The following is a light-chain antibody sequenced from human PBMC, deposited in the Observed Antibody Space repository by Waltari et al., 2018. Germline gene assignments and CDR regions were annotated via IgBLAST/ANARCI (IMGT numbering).Light chain of an antibody. CDR3: SSYTSSSTLL. Sequence: QSALTQPASVSGSPGQSITIPCTGTSSYVGGYNYVSWYQQHPGKAPKLIIYDVSKRPSGVSNRFSGSKSGNTASLTISGLQAEDEADFYCSSYTSSSTLLFGGGTKLTVL. CDR1: SSYVGGYNY. CDR2: DVS. V-gene: IGLV2-14*01. J-gene: IGLJ3*02.